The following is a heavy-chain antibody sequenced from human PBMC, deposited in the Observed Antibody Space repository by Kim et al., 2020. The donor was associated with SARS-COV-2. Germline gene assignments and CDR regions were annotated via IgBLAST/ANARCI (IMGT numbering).Heavy chain of an antibody. J-gene: IGHJ5*02. Sequence: ASVKVSCKASGYTFTSYGISWVRQAPGQGLEWMGWISAYNGNTNYAQKLQGRVTMTTDTSTSTAYMELRSLRSDDTAVYYCARARQVLLWFGEFSVNWFDPWGQGTLVTVSS. D-gene: IGHD3-10*01. CDR2: ISAYNGNT. V-gene: IGHV1-18*04. CDR1: GYTFTSYG. CDR3: ARARQVLLWFGEFSVNWFDP.